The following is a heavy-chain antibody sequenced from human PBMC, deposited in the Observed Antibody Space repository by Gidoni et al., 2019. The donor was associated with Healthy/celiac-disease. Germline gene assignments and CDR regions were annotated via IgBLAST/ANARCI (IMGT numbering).Heavy chain of an antibody. CDR1: GGSFSGYY. CDR3: ARGGPGYRKNKRALPNDY. Sequence: QVQLQQWGAGLLKPSETLSLTCAVYGGSFSGYYWSCIRQPPGKGLEWIGEINHSGSTNYNPSLKSRVTISVDTSKNQFSLKLSSVTAADTAVYYCARGGPGYRKNKRALPNDYWGQGTLVTVSS. CDR2: INHSGST. D-gene: IGHD1-1*01. V-gene: IGHV4-34*01. J-gene: IGHJ4*02.